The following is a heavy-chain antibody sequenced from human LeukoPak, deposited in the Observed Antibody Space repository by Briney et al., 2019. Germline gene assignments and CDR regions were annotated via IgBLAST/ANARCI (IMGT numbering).Heavy chain of an antibody. V-gene: IGHV4-59*01. Sequence: SSETLSLTCTVSGGSISSYYWSWIRQPPGKGLEWIGYIYYSGSTNYNPSLKSRVTISVDTSKNQFSLKLSSVTAADTAVYYCAREGRGVVPTGPWGQGTLVTVSS. J-gene: IGHJ5*02. D-gene: IGHD3-3*01. CDR3: AREGRGVVPTGP. CDR2: IYYSGST. CDR1: GGSISSYY.